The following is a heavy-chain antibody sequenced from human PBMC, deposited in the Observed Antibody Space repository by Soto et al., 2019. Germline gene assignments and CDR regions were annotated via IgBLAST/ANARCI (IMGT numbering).Heavy chain of an antibody. CDR2: IHSDGTST. V-gene: IGHV3-74*01. CDR1: GFTFSNYW. Sequence: GGSLRLSCAASGFTFSNYWIHWVRQAPGKGLVWVSHIHSDGTSTTYADSVKGRFTISRDNAKNTLYLQMNSLRVEDTAVYSCARGGPWGSYFDYWGQGTLVTVSS. CDR3: ARGGPWGSYFDY. D-gene: IGHD7-27*01. J-gene: IGHJ4*02.